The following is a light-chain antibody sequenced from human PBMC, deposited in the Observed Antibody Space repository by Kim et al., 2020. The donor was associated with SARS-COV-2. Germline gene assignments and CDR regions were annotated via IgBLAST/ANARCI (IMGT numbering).Light chain of an antibody. CDR2: KAS. CDR3: QQYNSSPWT. CDR1: QSISSW. J-gene: IGKJ1*01. Sequence: ASVGDRVNITCRASQSISSWLAWYQQKGGEAPKLLVYKASSLESGVPSRFSGSGSGTEFTLTISSLQPDDFATYYCQQYNSSPWTFGQGTKVDIK. V-gene: IGKV1-5*03.